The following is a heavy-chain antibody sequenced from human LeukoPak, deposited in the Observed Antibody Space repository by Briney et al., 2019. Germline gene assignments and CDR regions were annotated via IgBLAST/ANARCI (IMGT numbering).Heavy chain of an antibody. CDR1: GFTFSNAW. V-gene: IGHV3-7*03. CDR3: ASSGIRKYYFDY. J-gene: IGHJ4*02. Sequence: GGSLRLSCAASGFTFSNAWMNWVRQAPGKGLEWVANIKQDGSEKYYVDSVKGRFTVSRDNAKNSLYLQMNSLRAEDTAVYYCASSGIRKYYFDYWGQGTLVTVSS. CDR2: IKQDGSEK. D-gene: IGHD6-13*01.